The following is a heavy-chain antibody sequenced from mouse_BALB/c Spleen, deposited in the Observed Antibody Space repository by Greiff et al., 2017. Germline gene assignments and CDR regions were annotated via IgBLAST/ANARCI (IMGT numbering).Heavy chain of an antibody. J-gene: IGHJ4*01. D-gene: IGHD1-1*01. V-gene: IGHV5-6-5*01. CDR1: GFTFSSYA. CDR2: ISSGGST. Sequence: EVQVVESGGGLVKPGGSLKLSCAASGFTFSSYAMSWVRQTPEKRLEWVASISSGGSTYYPDSVKGRFTISRDNARNILYLQMSSLRSEDTAMYYCASPLITTVVAPYAMDYWGQGTSVTVSS. CDR3: ASPLITTVVAPYAMDY.